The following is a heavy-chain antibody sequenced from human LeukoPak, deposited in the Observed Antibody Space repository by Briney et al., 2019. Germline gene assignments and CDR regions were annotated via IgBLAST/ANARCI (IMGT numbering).Heavy chain of an antibody. D-gene: IGHD3-9*01. Sequence: SETLSLTCTVSGGSISSYYWSWIRQPPGKGLEWIGYIYYSGSTNYNPSLKSRVTISVDTSKNQFSLKLSSVTAADTAVYYCAREYGTGYYGGWNWFGPWGQGTLVTASS. V-gene: IGHV4-59*01. CDR2: IYYSGST. CDR1: GGSISSYY. J-gene: IGHJ5*02. CDR3: AREYGTGYYGGWNWFGP.